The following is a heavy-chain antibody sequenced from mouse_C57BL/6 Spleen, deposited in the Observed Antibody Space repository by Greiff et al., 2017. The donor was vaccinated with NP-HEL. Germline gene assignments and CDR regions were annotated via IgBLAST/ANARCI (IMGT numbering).Heavy chain of an antibody. V-gene: IGHV1-81*01. Sequence: QVQLQQSGAELMKPGASVKLSCKASGYTFTSYGISWVKQRTGQGLEWIGEIYPRSGNTYYNEKFKGKATLTADKSSSTAYMELRSLTSEDSAVYFCASFLLDYAMDYWGQGTSVTVSS. CDR3: ASFLLDYAMDY. CDR2: IYPRSGNT. J-gene: IGHJ4*01. D-gene: IGHD2-10*01. CDR1: GYTFTSYG.